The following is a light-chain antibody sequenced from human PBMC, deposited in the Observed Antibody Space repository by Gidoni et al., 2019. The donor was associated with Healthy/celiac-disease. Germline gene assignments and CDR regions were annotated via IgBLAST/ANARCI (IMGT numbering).Light chain of an antibody. CDR3: QQSYSTPGT. CDR1: QSISSY. J-gene: IGKJ4*01. Sequence: DIQMTQSPSSLSASVGDRVTITCRASQSISSYLNWYQQKPGKAPKLLIYAASSLQSGVPSRCSGSGSGTDFTLTISSLQPEDFATYYWQQSYSTPGTFGGGTKVEIK. CDR2: AAS. V-gene: IGKV1-39*01.